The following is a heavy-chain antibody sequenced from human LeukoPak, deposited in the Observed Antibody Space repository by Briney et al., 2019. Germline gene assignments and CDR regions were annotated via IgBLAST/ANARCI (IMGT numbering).Heavy chain of an antibody. CDR2: INPSGGST. J-gene: IGHJ3*02. V-gene: IGHV1-46*01. CDR3: ARVPTWISGRGAFDI. Sequence: GASVKVSCRASGYTFTDYYLHWVRQAPGQGLEWMGIINPSGGSTSYAQKFQGRVTMTRDTSTSTVYMELSSLRSEDTAVYYCARVPTWISGRGAFDIWGQGTMVTVSS. CDR1: GYTFTDYY. D-gene: IGHD5-12*01.